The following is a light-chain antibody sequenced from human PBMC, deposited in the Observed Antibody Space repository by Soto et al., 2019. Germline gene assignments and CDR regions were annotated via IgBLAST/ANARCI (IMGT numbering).Light chain of an antibody. CDR2: GAS. CDR3: QQYGTVPQT. V-gene: IGKV3-20*01. Sequence: ILVTQAPGTLSLAQGQKATLSCSSCQSVISSSLAWYQQKPGQAPRLLIYGASSRATGIPDRFSGSGSGTDFTLTISRLEPEDFAVYYCQQYGTVPQTFGQGSKVDIK. CDR1: QSVISSS. J-gene: IGKJ1*01.